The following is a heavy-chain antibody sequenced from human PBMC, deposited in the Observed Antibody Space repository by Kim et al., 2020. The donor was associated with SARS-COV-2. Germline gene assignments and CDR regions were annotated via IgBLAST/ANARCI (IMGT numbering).Heavy chain of an antibody. V-gene: IGHV3-21*01. CDR3: ARGQVATTNYYYYGMDV. D-gene: IGHD5-12*01. Sequence: VKGRFTISRDNAKNSLYLQMNSLRAEDTAVYYCARGQVATTNYYYYGMDVWGQGTTVTVSS. J-gene: IGHJ6*02.